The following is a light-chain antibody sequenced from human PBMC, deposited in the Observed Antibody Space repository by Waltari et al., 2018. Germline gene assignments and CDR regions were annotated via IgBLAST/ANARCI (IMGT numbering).Light chain of an antibody. CDR3: QQYESYST. CDR2: RAS. Sequence: DIQMTQSPSXLSASVGXRVTITCRASQSINSWLAWYQQKPGKAPNLLIYRASNLEIGVPSRFSGTGSGTEFTLTISSLQPDDFATYYCQQYESYSTFGQGTKLEIK. V-gene: IGKV1-5*03. CDR1: QSINSW. J-gene: IGKJ2*01.